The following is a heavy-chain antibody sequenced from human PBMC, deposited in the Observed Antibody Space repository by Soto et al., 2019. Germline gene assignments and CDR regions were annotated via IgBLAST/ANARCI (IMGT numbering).Heavy chain of an antibody. CDR1: GFTFRNYW. CDR2: IKQDGSER. V-gene: IGHV3-7*01. CDR3: VRENYFDY. J-gene: IGHJ4*02. Sequence: EEQLVESGGDLVQPGGSLRLSCAGSGFTFRNYWMGWVRQAPGKRLEWVANIKQDGSERSYADSVKGRFTISRDNAKNSLYLQMNSLGADDTAVYYCVRENYFDYWGQGTLVTVSS.